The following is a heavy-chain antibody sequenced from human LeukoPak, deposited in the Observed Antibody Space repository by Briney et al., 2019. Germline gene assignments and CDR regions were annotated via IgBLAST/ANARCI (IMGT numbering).Heavy chain of an antibody. J-gene: IGHJ6*03. CDR2: IYYSGST. CDR1: GGSISSSSYY. CDR3: ARHITIFGVVILNYYMDV. V-gene: IGHV4-39*01. D-gene: IGHD3-3*01. Sequence: SETLSLTCTVSGGSISSSSYYWGCIRQPPGKGLDWIGNIYYSGSTYYNPSLKSRVTISVDTSKNQFSLKLSSVTAADTAVYYCARHITIFGVVILNYYMDVWGKGTTVTVPS.